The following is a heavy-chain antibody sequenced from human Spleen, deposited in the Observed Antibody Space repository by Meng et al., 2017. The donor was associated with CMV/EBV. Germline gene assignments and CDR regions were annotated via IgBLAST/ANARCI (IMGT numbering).Heavy chain of an antibody. D-gene: IGHD1-7*01. CDR2: ITGTADYT. V-gene: IGHV3-23*01. J-gene: IGHJ4*02. Sequence: LGLSCATSGLPFSSFAMSWVRQAPGKGLEWVSAITGTADYTYYADSVRGRFTISRDNSKNTLYLQMNSLRADDTAVYYCAKVRNYEAYWGQGTLVTVSS. CDR3: AKVRNYEAY. CDR1: GLPFSSFA.